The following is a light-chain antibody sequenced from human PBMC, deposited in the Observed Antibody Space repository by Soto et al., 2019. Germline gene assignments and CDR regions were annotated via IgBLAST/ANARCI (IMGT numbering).Light chain of an antibody. Sequence: QSVLTQPASVSGSPGQSITISCTGTSSDVGGYNYVSWYQQHPGKAPKLMIYDVSNRPSGVSNRFSGSKSGNTASLTISGLQAEDEADYYCSLYTSSSTRLYVFGTGTKLTVL. J-gene: IGLJ1*01. CDR1: SSDVGGYNY. V-gene: IGLV2-14*01. CDR2: DVS. CDR3: SLYTSSSTRLYV.